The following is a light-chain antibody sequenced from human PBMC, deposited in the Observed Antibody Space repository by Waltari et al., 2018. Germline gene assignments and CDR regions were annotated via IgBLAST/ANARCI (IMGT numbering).Light chain of an antibody. J-gene: IGKJ4*01. V-gene: IGKV3-15*01. CDR3: QQYYDSPLT. Sequence: EIVMTQSPATLSVSPGESATLSCRASQSIGSDLAWYQQKHAQAPRLLVYGASTRASGIPARFSGGGSGTEFTLTISSLQSEDVAVYSCQQYYDSPLTFGGGTKVEIK. CDR1: QSIGSD. CDR2: GAS.